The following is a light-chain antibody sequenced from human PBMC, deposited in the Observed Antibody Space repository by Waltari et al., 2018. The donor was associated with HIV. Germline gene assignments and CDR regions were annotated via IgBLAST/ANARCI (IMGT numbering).Light chain of an antibody. Sequence: EIVLTQSPATLSLSPGERATLSCRASQIVSHYLAWYQQKPGQAPRLLIYDAANRATGIPARFSGSDSGTDFTLTISSLGPEDFAVYYCQQRSNWPPFTFGPGTKVDIK. V-gene: IGKV3-11*01. CDR1: QIVSHY. J-gene: IGKJ3*01. CDR2: DAA. CDR3: QQRSNWPPFT.